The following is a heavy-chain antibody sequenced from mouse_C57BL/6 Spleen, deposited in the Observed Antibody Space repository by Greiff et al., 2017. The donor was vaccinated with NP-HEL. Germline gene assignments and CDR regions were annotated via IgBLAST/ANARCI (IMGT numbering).Heavy chain of an antibody. CDR1: GYTFTSYW. Sequence: QVQLQQSGAELAKPGASVKLSCKASGYTFTSYWMHWVKQRPGQGLEWIGYINPSSGYPKYNQKFKDKATLTADKSSSTAYMQLSSLTYEDSAGYYCASYYGNYALFDYWGQGTTLTVSS. CDR2: INPSSGYP. J-gene: IGHJ2*01. CDR3: ASYYGNYALFDY. D-gene: IGHD2-1*01. V-gene: IGHV1-7*01.